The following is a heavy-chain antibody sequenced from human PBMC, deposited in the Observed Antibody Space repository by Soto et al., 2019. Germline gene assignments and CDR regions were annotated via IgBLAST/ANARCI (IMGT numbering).Heavy chain of an antibody. Sequence: GGSLRLSCAASGFTFSSYGMHWVRQAPGKGLEWVAVIWYDGSNKYYADSVKGRFTISRDNSKNTLYLQMNSLRAEDTAVYYCARGGIYDSSGYGAFDIWGQGTMVTVSS. CDR1: GFTFSSYG. D-gene: IGHD3-22*01. CDR3: ARGGIYDSSGYGAFDI. J-gene: IGHJ3*02. V-gene: IGHV3-33*01. CDR2: IWYDGSNK.